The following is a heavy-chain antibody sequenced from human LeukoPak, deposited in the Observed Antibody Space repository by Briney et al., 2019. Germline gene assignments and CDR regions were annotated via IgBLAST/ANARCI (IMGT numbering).Heavy chain of an antibody. CDR3: AREKQSGRTPFDY. D-gene: IGHD2-15*01. Sequence: SCKASGYTFTDYYMHWVRQAPGKGLEWVAVVAHDEKTIFYADSLKGRFTVSRDNSKNTVYLQMNRLTDEDTAVYYCAREKQSGRTPFDYWGQGSLVTVSS. V-gene: IGHV3-30*04. J-gene: IGHJ4*02. CDR1: GYTFTDYY. CDR2: VAHDEKTI.